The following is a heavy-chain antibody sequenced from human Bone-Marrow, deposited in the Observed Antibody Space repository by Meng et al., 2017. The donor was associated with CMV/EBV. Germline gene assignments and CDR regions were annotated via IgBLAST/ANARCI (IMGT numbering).Heavy chain of an antibody. J-gene: IGHJ6*02. CDR3: ARDLTRGRLSHYYYGRDV. Sequence: ASVKASCQASGYTFTGYYMHWVRRAPGQGLEWMGIINPSGGSTSYAQKFQGRVTMTRDTSTSTVYMELSSLRSEDTAVYYCARDLTRGRLSHYYYGRDVWGQGTTVTVSS. CDR1: GYTFTGYY. V-gene: IGHV1-46*01. D-gene: IGHD3-16*02. CDR2: INPSGGST.